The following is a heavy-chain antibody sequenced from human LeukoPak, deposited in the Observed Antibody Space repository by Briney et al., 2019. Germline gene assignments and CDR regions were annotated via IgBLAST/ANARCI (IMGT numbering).Heavy chain of an antibody. D-gene: IGHD2-2*02. Sequence: SQTLSLTCTVSGGSISSGSYYWSWIRQPAGKGLEWIGRIYTSGSTNYNPSLKSRVTISVDTSKNQFSLKLSSVTAADTAVYYCARMGCSSTSCYKMLYYFDYWGQGTLVTVSS. V-gene: IGHV4-61*02. CDR1: GGSISSGSYY. CDR3: ARMGCSSTSCYKMLYYFDY. J-gene: IGHJ4*02. CDR2: IYTSGST.